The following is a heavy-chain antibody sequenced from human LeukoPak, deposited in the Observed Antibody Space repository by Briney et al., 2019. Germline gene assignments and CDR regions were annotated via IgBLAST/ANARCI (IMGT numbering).Heavy chain of an antibody. V-gene: IGHV3-30*18. CDR1: GFTFSSYG. CDR2: ISYDGSNK. J-gene: IGHJ4*02. Sequence: GRSLRLSCAASGFTFSSYGMHWVRQAPGKGLEWVAVISYDGSNKYYADSVKGRFTISRDNSKNTLYLQMNSLRAEDTAVYYCAKMGFRDDILTGYPPTFDYWGQGTLVAVSS. D-gene: IGHD3-9*01. CDR3: AKMGFRDDILTGYPPTFDY.